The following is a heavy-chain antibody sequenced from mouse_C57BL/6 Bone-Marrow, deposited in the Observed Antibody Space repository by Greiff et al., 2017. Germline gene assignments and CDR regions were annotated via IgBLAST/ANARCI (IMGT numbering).Heavy chain of an antibody. V-gene: IGHV5-2*01. D-gene: IGHD2-4*01. CDR2: INSDGGST. J-gene: IGHJ4*01. CDR1: EYEFPSHD. CDR3: ARQMGLRRRGYAMDY. Sequence: EVKLMESGGGLVQPGESLKLSCESNEYEFPSHDMSWVRKTPEKRLELVAAINSDGGSTYYPDTMERRFIISRDNTKKTLYRQMSSLRSEDTALYYCARQMGLRRRGYAMDYWGQGTSVTVSS.